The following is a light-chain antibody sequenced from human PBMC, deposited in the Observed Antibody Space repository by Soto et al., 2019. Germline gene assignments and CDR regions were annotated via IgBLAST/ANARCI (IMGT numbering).Light chain of an antibody. J-gene: IGLJ2*01. V-gene: IGLV2-14*01. CDR2: DVS. Sequence: SVLTQPASVSGSPGQSNTISCTGTSSDVGGYNYVSWYQQHPGKAPKLMIYDVSNRPSGVSNRFSGSKSGNTASLTISGLQAEDEADYYCSSYTSSSTLVFGGGTKVTVL. CDR1: SSDVGGYNY. CDR3: SSYTSSSTLV.